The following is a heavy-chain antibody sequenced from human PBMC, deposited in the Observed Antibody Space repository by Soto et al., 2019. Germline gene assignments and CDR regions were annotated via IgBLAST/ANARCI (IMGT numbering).Heavy chain of an antibody. CDR3: AHTLVAGLGYYFDY. CDR1: GFSLSTTRVG. Sequence: QITLKESGPTLVKPTQTLTLTCTFSGFSLSTTRVGVCWIRQPPGKALEWLALIYWDDDKRYRPFLKSRLTISKYTTKNQVVLTVTDMDPLNTATYFCAHTLVAGLGYYFDYWGQGTLVTVSS. J-gene: IGHJ4*02. CDR2: IYWDDDK. V-gene: IGHV2-5*02. D-gene: IGHD6-19*01.